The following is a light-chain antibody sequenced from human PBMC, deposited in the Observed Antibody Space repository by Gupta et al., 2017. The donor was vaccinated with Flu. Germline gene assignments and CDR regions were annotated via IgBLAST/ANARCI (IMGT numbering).Light chain of an antibody. Sequence: QSALTQPASVSGSPGQSITISCTGTSSDVGGYNFVSWYQQHPGKAPKLMIYEVNNRPSGVSNRFSGSKSGNTASLTISGLQAEDEADYYCSSYTYSRTVLFGGGTKLTVL. V-gene: IGLV2-14*01. CDR2: EVN. CDR1: SSDVGGYNF. CDR3: SSYTYSRTVL. J-gene: IGLJ2*01.